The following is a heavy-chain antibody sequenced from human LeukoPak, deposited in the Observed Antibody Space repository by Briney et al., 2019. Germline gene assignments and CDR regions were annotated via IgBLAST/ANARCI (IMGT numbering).Heavy chain of an antibody. V-gene: IGHV1-24*01. Sequence: ASVKVSCKVSGYTLTELSMHWVRQAPGKGLEWMGGFDPEDGETIYAQKFQGRVTMTEDTSTDTAYMELSSLRSEDTAVYYCATDHLHGGSYDYWGQGTLVTVSS. CDR3: ATDHLHGGSYDY. CDR2: FDPEDGET. CDR1: GYTLTELS. J-gene: IGHJ4*02. D-gene: IGHD1-26*01.